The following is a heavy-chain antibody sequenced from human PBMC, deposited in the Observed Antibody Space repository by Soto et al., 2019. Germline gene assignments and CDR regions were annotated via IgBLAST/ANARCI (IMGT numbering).Heavy chain of an antibody. CDR2: IIPILGIA. J-gene: IGHJ3*02. CDR1: GGTFSSYT. Sequence: QVQLVQSGAEVKKPGSSVKVSCKASGGTFSSYTISWVRQAPGQGLEWMGRIIPILGIANYAQKFQGRVTITADKSTSTAYMELSRLRSEDTAVYYCARDVGYDSSGSCVEDAFDIWGQGTMVTVSS. D-gene: IGHD3-22*01. CDR3: ARDVGYDSSGSCVEDAFDI. V-gene: IGHV1-69*08.